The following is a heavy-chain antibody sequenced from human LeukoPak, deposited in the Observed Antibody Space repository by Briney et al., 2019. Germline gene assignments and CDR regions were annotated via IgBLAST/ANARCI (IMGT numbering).Heavy chain of an antibody. CDR1: GFTFSSYA. Sequence: PGGSLRLSCAASGFTFSSYAMSWVRQAPGKGLEWVSAVSGNGGSTYYGDSVKGRFTISRDNSKNTLYLQMNSLRAEDTAVYYCAKTRPLDSSSWSHGDYWGQGTLVTVSS. D-gene: IGHD6-13*01. V-gene: IGHV3-23*01. CDR3: AKTRPLDSSSWSHGDY. J-gene: IGHJ4*02. CDR2: VSGNGGST.